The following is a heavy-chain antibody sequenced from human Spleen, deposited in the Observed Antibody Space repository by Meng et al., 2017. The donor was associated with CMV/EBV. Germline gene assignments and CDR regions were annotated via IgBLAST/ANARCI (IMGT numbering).Heavy chain of an antibody. CDR1: GGSVNSDGYY. J-gene: IGHJ4*02. CDR3: AVTNWEKVDY. Sequence: TCTVSGGSVNSDGYYWGWIRQPPGKGLEWIGYIYYSESTYYSPSLKSRVTMSVDTSKNQFSLKLSSVTAADTAIYYCAVTNWEKVDYWGQGTLVTVSS. D-gene: IGHD7-27*01. V-gene: IGHV4-61*08. CDR2: IYYSEST.